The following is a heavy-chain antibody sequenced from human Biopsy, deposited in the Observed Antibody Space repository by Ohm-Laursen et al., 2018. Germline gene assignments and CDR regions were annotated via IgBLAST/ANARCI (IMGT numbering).Heavy chain of an antibody. V-gene: IGHV3-21*01. CDR1: GFTFNVYS. CDR2: ITSRTSST. Sequence: FLRLSCSASGFTFNVYSIVWVRQAPGKGLEWVSSITSRTSSTYYADSVKGRVTISRDNANNSVSLQMNNLRVDDTAVYYCARWYGDLFYYYNGMDVWGQGTTVTVSS. D-gene: IGHD3-10*01. CDR3: ARWYGDLFYYYNGMDV. J-gene: IGHJ6*02.